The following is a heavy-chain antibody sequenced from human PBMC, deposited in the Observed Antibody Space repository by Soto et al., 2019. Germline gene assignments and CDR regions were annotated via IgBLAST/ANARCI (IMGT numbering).Heavy chain of an antibody. Sequence: PGWSLRLSCAASGFTFNSYSMNWVRQAPGKGLEWVSSMSRSSRYIYYADSVKGRFTISRDNAKNSVYLQMNSLRADDTAVYYCASDGGVAATLANYFDYWGQGTLVTVSS. CDR3: ASDGGVAATLANYFDY. D-gene: IGHD2-15*01. V-gene: IGHV3-21*01. CDR1: GFTFNSYS. CDR2: MSRSSRYI. J-gene: IGHJ4*02.